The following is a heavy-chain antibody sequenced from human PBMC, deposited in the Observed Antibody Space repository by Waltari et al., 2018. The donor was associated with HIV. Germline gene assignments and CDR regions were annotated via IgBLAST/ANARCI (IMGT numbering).Heavy chain of an antibody. D-gene: IGHD3-10*01. CDR2: IKQDGSEK. V-gene: IGHV3-7*04. CDR1: GFTFSSSR. Sequence: EVQLVESGGGLVQPGGSLRLSCAASGFTFSSSRRSWVRQAPGKGLEWVANIKQDGSEKYYVDSVNGRFTISRDNADNSLYLQMNSLRAEDTAVYYCARGGFYGSGSKVNWGQGTLVTVSS. J-gene: IGHJ4*02. CDR3: ARGGFYGSGSKVN.